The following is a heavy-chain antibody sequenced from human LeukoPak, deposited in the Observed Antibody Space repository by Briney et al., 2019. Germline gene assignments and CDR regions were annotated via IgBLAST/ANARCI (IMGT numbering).Heavy chain of an antibody. CDR3: ARAPGGYYFDN. CDR1: GGSISSSSYY. V-gene: IGHV4-39*01. Sequence: SETLSLTCTVSGGSISSSSYYWGWIRQPPGKGLECIGSIYYSGSTYYNPSLKSRVTISVDTSKNQFSLKLSSVTAADTAVYYCARAPGGYYFDNWGQGTLVTVSS. D-gene: IGHD3-10*01. CDR2: IYYSGST. J-gene: IGHJ4*02.